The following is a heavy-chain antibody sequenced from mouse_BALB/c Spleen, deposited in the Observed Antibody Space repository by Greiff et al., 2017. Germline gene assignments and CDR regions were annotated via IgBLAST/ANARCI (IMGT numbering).Heavy chain of an antibody. Sequence: EVQLQESGPGLVKPSQSLSLTCSVTGYSITSGYYWNWIRQFPGNKLEWMGYISYDGSNNYNPSLKNRISITRDTSKNQFFLKLNSVTTEDTATYYCARDPYDYAWFAYWGQGTLVTVSA. D-gene: IGHD2-4*01. J-gene: IGHJ3*01. CDR1: GYSITSGYY. CDR3: ARDPYDYAWFAY. V-gene: IGHV3-6*02. CDR2: ISYDGSN.